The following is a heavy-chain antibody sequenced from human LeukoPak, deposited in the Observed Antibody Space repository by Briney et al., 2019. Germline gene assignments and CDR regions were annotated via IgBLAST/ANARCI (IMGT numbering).Heavy chain of an antibody. CDR1: GRPFSAYY. D-gene: IGHD3-10*01. CDR3: ATYDSDTGGIDP. Sequence: SETLSLTCVLSGRPFSAYYWSWIRQPPGKGLEWIGEIDHRGITNYNPSLKSRVTISADTPKNQFFLNLTSVTAADTAVYYCATYDSDTGGIDPWGPGTLVTVSS. CDR2: IDHRGIT. J-gene: IGHJ5*02. V-gene: IGHV4-34*01.